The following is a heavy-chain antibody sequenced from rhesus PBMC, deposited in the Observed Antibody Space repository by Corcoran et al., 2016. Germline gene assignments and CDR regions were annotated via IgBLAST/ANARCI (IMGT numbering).Heavy chain of an antibody. V-gene: IGHV4-173*01. D-gene: IGHD6-13*01. CDR2: IAGSGGST. J-gene: IGHJ4*01. CDR3: ARVAAGRYFDY. Sequence: QLQLQESGPGLVKPSETLSLTCAVSGGSISSNYWSWIRQPPGKGLGWIGRIAGSGGSTDYNPSLKRRVTISTDTSKKQFSLKLSSVTAADTAVYYCARVAAGRYFDYWGQGVLVTVSS. CDR1: GGSISSNY.